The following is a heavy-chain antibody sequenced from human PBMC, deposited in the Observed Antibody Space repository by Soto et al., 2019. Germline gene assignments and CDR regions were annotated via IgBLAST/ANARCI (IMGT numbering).Heavy chain of an antibody. V-gene: IGHV4-59*01. CDR1: GCTISSYY. J-gene: IGHJ4*02. D-gene: IGHD6-6*01. CDR3: ARSRARPYFDY. CDR2: IYYSGST. Sequence: AETLSLTCTVSGCTISSYYWSWIRQPPGKGLEWIGYIYYSGSTNYNPYLKSRVTISVDTTKNQFSLKLSSVTAADTAVYYYARSRARPYFDYWGQGTLVTVSS.